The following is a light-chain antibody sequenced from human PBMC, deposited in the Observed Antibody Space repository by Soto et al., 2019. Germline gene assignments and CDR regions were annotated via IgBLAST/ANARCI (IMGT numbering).Light chain of an antibody. CDR1: QSVSSN. Sequence: EIVLTQSPVTLSVSLGEGATLSCRASQSVSSNLAWYRQKPGQAPRLLIYGASTRATGIPARFSGRGSGTEFTLTISSLQSEDFAIYYCHQYNNSPLTFGGGTKVDIK. CDR2: GAS. CDR3: HQYNNSPLT. V-gene: IGKV3-15*01. J-gene: IGKJ4*01.